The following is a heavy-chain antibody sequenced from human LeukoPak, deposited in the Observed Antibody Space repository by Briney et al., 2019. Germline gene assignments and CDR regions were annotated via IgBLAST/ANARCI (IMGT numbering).Heavy chain of an antibody. CDR2: ISGSGGST. V-gene: IGHV3-23*01. J-gene: IGHJ4*02. Sequence: PGGSLRLSCAASGFTFSSYAVSWVRQAPGKGLEWVSAISGSGGSTYYADSVKGRFTISRDNSKNTLYLQMNSLRAEDTAVYYCAKGGDFGIYSSGLVNFDYWGQGTLVTVSS. D-gene: IGHD6-19*01. CDR1: GFTFSSYA. CDR3: AKGGDFGIYSSGLVNFDY.